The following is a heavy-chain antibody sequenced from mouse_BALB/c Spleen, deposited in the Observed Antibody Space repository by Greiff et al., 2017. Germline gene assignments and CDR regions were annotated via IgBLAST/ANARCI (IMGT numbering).Heavy chain of an antibody. D-gene: IGHD2-1*01. J-gene: IGHJ1*01. CDR3: ARDRVYYGNYAWYFDV. Sequence: VKLMESGPGLVAPSQSLSITCTVSGFSLTSYGVHWVRQPPGKGLEWLGVIWAGGSTNYNSALMSRLSISKDNSKSQVFLKMNSLQTDDTAMYYCARDRVYYGNYAWYFDVWGAGTTGTVSS. CDR1: GFSLTSYG. V-gene: IGHV2-9*02. CDR2: IWAGGST.